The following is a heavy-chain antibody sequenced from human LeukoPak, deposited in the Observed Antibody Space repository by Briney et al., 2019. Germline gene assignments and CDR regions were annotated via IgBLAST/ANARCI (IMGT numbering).Heavy chain of an antibody. V-gene: IGHV3-13*01. Sequence: GGSLRLSCAASGFSFRKYDMHWVRQIIGGGLEWVSGIGTLADTFYSDSAKGRFTISRNNGRNSLYLQMNNLRADDTAIYYCVRDQTIDSRPGPSDPFVVWGQGTIVTVSS. CDR1: GFSFRKYD. J-gene: IGHJ3*01. CDR2: IGTLADT. CDR3: VRDQTIDSRPGPSDPFVV. D-gene: IGHD6-6*01.